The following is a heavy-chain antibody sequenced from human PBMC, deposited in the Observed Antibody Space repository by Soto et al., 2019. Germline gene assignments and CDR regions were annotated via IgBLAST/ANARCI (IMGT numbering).Heavy chain of an antibody. J-gene: IGHJ6*02. CDR1: GFTFSGSA. V-gene: IGHV3-73*01. D-gene: IGHD6-19*01. CDR2: IRSKANSYAT. CDR3: TRGQWLAQGYYYYYGMDV. Sequence: GGSLRLSCAASGFTFSGSAMHWVRQASGKGLEWVGRIRSKANSYATAYAASVKGRFTISRDDSKNTAYLQMNSLKTEDTAVYYCTRGQWLAQGYYYYYGMDVWGQGTTVTV.